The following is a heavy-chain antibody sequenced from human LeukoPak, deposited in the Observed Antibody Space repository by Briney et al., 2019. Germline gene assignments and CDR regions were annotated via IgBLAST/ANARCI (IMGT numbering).Heavy chain of an antibody. CDR2: SRNKENSYAT. D-gene: IGHD2-8*02. Sequence: GGPLRLSCAVSGLIFSDYYMEWVRQAAGKGREGVRRSRNKENSYATEYAASVKAKFTISRDDSKNSVYLQMNSLKTEHTAVYYCTRIYCTGGSCHDAFDIWGQGTMVTVSS. J-gene: IGHJ3*02. CDR1: GLIFSDYY. V-gene: IGHV3-72*01. CDR3: TRIYCTGGSCHDAFDI.